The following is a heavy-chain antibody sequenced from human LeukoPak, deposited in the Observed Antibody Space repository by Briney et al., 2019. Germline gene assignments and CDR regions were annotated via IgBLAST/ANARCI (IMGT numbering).Heavy chain of an antibody. V-gene: IGHV3-30*04. CDR1: GFTFDDYA. CDR2: ISYDGSNK. J-gene: IGHJ4*02. Sequence: GRSLRLSCAASGFTFDDYAMHWVRQAPGKGLEWVAVISYDGSNKYYADSVKGRFTISRDNSKNTLYLQMNSLRAEDTAVYYCARALYSSWFYYWGQGTLVTVSS. D-gene: IGHD6-13*01. CDR3: ARALYSSWFYY.